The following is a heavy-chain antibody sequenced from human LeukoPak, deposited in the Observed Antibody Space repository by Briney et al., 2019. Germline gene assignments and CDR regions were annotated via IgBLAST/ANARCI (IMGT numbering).Heavy chain of an antibody. CDR3: AKDDYSGYYYTDY. CDR2: ISSDGSHE. Sequence: PGGSLRLSCAASGFTFSSYGMHWVRQAPGKGLEWVAVISSDGSHENYADSVKGRFTVSRDNSKNTLYLQMDSLRPEDTAVYYCAKDDYSGYYYTDYWGQGTLVTVSS. V-gene: IGHV3-30*18. J-gene: IGHJ4*02. CDR1: GFTFSSYG. D-gene: IGHD3-22*01.